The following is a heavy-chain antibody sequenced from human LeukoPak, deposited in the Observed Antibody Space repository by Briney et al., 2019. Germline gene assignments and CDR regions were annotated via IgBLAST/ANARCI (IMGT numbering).Heavy chain of an antibody. CDR1: GYSFTSYW. J-gene: IGHJ6*03. Sequence: GESLKISCKGSGYSFTSYWIGWVRQMPGKGLEWMGIIYPGDSDTRYSPSFQGQVTISADKSISTAYLQWSSLKASDTAMYYCARLGGSIQLWNPYYYYMDVWGKGTTATVSS. CDR2: IYPGDSDT. CDR3: ARLGGSIQLWNPYYYYMDV. D-gene: IGHD5-18*01. V-gene: IGHV5-51*01.